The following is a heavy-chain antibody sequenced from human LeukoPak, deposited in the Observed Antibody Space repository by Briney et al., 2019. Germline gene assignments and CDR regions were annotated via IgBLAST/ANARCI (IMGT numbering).Heavy chain of an antibody. CDR2: TRNKANSYTT. V-gene: IGHV3-72*01. CDR3: ARDSGSYYFRAFXI. CDR1: GFTFSDHY. D-gene: IGHD1-26*01. J-gene: IGHJ3*02. Sequence: RLSCAASGFTFSDHYMDWVRQAPGKGLEWVGRTRNKANSYTTEYAASVTGKLTISRDDSKKSLYLQMNSLKTEDTAVYYCARDSGSYYFRAFXIWGQGXXVTXS.